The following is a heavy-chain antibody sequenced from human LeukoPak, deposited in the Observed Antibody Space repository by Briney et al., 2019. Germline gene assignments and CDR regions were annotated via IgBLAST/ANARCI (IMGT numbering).Heavy chain of an antibody. CDR2: LYYSVTT. D-gene: IGHD2-15*01. CDR1: GDSISSSY. V-gene: IGHV4-59*01. CDR3: ARGGGRNWFDP. J-gene: IGHJ5*02. Sequence: SETLSLTCTVSGDSISSSYWSWIRQPPGKGLEWIGYLYYSVTTNYSPSLRGRVTISLDTSKKQLSLNLTSVTTADTAVYYCARGGGRNWFDPWGQGTLVTVSS.